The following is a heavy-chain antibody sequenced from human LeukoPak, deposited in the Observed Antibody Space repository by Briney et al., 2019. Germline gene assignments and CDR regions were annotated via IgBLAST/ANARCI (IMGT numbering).Heavy chain of an antibody. CDR1: GGSISSYY. V-gene: IGHV4-4*07. CDR3: ARDGGDGRFDP. CDR2: ISSRGNT. Sequence: SETLSLTCTVSGGSISSYYWNWIRQPAGKGLEWIGRISSRGNTNYNPSLKSRLTMSVDTSKNQFSLKLTSVTAADTAVYYCARDGGDGRFDPWGQGSLVTVSS. D-gene: IGHD3-10*01. J-gene: IGHJ5*02.